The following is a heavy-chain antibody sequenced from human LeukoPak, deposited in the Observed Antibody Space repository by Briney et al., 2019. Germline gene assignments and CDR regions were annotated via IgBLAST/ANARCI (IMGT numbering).Heavy chain of an antibody. CDR1: GYTFTSYG. V-gene: IGHV1-18*01. D-gene: IGHD6-19*01. CDR2: ISAYNGDT. CDR3: ARETAVAGTVDY. Sequence: ASVTVSCKASGYTFTSYGISWVRQAPGQGLEWMGWISAYNGDTNYAQKLQGRVTMTTDTSMSTAYMELRSLRSDDTAVYYCARETAVAGTVDYWGQGTLVTVSS. J-gene: IGHJ4*02.